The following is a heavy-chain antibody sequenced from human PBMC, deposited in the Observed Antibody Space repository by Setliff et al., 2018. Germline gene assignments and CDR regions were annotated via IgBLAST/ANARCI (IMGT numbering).Heavy chain of an antibody. CDR3: SRHGNVDTFDY. CDR1: EYTFSDYW. CDR2: VYCGDSDT. D-gene: IGHD5-18*01. J-gene: IGHJ4*02. Sequence: GESLKISCKASEYTFSDYWIGWVRQMPGKGLEWMGVVYCGDSDTRYSPSFQGQVTMSADRSIRSAYLQWSSLKASDTAIYYCSRHGNVDTFDYWGQGTLVTVSS. V-gene: IGHV5-51*01.